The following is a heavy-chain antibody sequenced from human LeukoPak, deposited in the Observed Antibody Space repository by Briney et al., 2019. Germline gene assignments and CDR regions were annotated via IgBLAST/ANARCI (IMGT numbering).Heavy chain of an antibody. V-gene: IGHV3-21*01. Sequence: PGGSLRLSCAASGFTFSNAWMSWVRQAPGKGLEWVSSISSSSSYIYYADSVKGRFTISRDNAKNSLYLQMNSLRAEDTAVYYCARDLWYSYGLHPVDYWGQGTLVTVSS. CDR2: ISSSSSYI. CDR3: ARDLWYSYGLHPVDY. D-gene: IGHD5-18*01. CDR1: GFTFSNAW. J-gene: IGHJ4*02.